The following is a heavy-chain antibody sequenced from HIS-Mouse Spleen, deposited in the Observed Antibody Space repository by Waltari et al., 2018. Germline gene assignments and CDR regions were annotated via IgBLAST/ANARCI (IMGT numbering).Heavy chain of an antibody. J-gene: IGHJ4*02. D-gene: IGHD1-1*01. V-gene: IGHV4-39*07. Sequence: QLQLQESGPGLVKPSETLSLTCTVSGGSISSSSYYWDWIRQPPGKGLEWIGSIYYSGSTYYNPSLKSRVTISVDTSKNQFSLKLSSVTAADTAVYYCARDPRWNDGIDYWGQGTLVTVSS. CDR1: GGSISSSSYY. CDR2: IYYSGST. CDR3: ARDPRWNDGIDY.